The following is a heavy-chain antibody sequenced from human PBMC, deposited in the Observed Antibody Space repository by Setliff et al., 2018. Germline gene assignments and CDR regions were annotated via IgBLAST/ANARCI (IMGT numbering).Heavy chain of an antibody. V-gene: IGHV4-61*09. D-gene: IGHD6-6*01. CDR3: ARGRNVAARLLDS. Sequence: PSETLSLTCTVSDDSISSRHYYWSWIRQPAGKGLEWLGQIYTSWSTNYNPSLKGRATLSIDASKRQFSLKLTSVTAADTAVYYCARGRNVAARLLDSWGRGTLVTVSS. J-gene: IGHJ4*02. CDR1: DDSISSRHYY. CDR2: IYTSWST.